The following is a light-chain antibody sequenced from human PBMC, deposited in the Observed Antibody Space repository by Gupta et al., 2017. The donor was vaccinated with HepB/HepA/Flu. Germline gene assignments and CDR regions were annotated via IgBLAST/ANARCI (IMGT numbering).Light chain of an antibody. CDR3: RQDNSPSRT. CDR1: QSVNYW. Sequence: DIQMTQSPSTLSASVGDRVTITCRASQSVNYWLAWYQQKPGKVPKLLISEASSLESGVPSRFSGSGSGTEFTLTISSLQPDDFATYYCRQDNSPSRTFGQGTKVEIK. V-gene: IGKV1-5*03. J-gene: IGKJ2*02. CDR2: EAS.